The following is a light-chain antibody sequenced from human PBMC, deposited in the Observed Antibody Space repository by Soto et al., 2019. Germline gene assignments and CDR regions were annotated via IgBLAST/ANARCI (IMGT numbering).Light chain of an antibody. CDR3: QQYGSSPPMYT. J-gene: IGKJ2*01. V-gene: IGKV3-20*01. Sequence: EIVLTQSPGTLSLSPGEGATLSCRASQSVSSTYLAWYQQKPGQAPRRLIFGASSRDTGITDRFSGSGSGTEFTLTISRLEHEDFAVYYCQQYGSSPPMYTFGQGTKLEIK. CDR2: GAS. CDR1: QSVSSTY.